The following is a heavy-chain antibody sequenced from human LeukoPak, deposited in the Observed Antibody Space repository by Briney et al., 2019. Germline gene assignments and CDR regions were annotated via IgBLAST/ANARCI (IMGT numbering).Heavy chain of an antibody. V-gene: IGHV1-69*13. CDR1: GGTFSSYA. Sequence: SVKVSCKASGGTFSSYAISWVRQAPGQGLEWMGGIIPIFRTANCAQKFQGRVTITADEFMSTVYMELSSLRSEDTAVYYCARHSGYHSTMYLDYWGQGTLVTVSS. CDR3: ARHSGYHSTMYLDY. CDR2: IIPIFRTA. J-gene: IGHJ4*02. D-gene: IGHD3-22*01.